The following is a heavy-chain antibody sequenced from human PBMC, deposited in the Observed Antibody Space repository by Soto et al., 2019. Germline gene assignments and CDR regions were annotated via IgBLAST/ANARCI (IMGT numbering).Heavy chain of an antibody. D-gene: IGHD6-13*01. CDR2: ISAYNGNT. J-gene: IGHJ4*02. CDR3: ARVLHPYSSSWYDY. V-gene: IGHV1-18*01. Sequence: ASVKVSCKASGYTFTSYGISWVRQAPGQGLEWMGWISAYNGNTNYAQKLQGRVTMTTDTSTSTAYMELRSLRSDDTAVYYCARVLHPYSSSWYDYWGQGTLVTVSS. CDR1: GYTFTSYG.